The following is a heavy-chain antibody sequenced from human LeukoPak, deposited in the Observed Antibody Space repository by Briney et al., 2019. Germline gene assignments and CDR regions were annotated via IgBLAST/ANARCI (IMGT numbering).Heavy chain of an antibody. Sequence: ASVKVSCKASGYTFTGYYMHWVRQAPGQGLEWMGWINPNSGGTNYAQKFQGRVTMTRDTSISTAYMELSRLRSDDTAVYYCARAEEWELPPKNYWGQGTLVTVSP. CDR3: ARAEEWELPPKNY. J-gene: IGHJ4*02. D-gene: IGHD1-26*01. CDR1: GYTFTGYY. CDR2: INPNSGGT. V-gene: IGHV1-2*02.